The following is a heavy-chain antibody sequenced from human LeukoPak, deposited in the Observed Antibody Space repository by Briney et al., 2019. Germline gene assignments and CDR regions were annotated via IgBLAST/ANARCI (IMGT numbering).Heavy chain of an antibody. Sequence: GGSLRLSCAASGFTFDDYAMHLVRQAPGKGLEWVSLISGDGGSTYYADSVKGRFTISRDNSKNSLYLQMNSLRTEDTALYYCAKDPTYDFWSGYLRGKNWFDPWGQGTLVTVSS. CDR1: GFTFDDYA. D-gene: IGHD3-3*01. CDR3: AKDPTYDFWSGYLRGKNWFDP. V-gene: IGHV3-43*02. CDR2: ISGDGGST. J-gene: IGHJ5*02.